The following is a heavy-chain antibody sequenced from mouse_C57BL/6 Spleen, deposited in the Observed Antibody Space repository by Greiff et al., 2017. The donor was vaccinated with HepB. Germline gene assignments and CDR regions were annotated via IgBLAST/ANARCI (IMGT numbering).Heavy chain of an antibody. CDR1: GFTFSDYY. J-gene: IGHJ3*01. CDR2: INYDGSST. Sequence: EVKLVESEGGLVQPGSSMKLSCTASGFTFSDYYMAWVRQVPEKGLEWVANINYDGSSTYYLDSLKSRFIISRDNAKNILYLQMSSLKSEDTATYYCARDRYYGSSSFAYWGQGTLVTVSA. D-gene: IGHD1-1*01. CDR3: ARDRYYGSSSFAY. V-gene: IGHV5-16*01.